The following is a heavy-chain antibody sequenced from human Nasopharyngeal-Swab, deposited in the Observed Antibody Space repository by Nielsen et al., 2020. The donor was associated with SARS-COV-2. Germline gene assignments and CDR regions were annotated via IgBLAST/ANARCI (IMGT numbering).Heavy chain of an antibody. CDR3: ARGPYSRSSLWVH. CDR2: IYSTEIT. V-gene: IGHV4-59*11. CDR1: GGSIVSHY. D-gene: IGHD6-6*01. Sequence: SETLSLTCTVSGGSIVSHYWNWIRLSPGKGLEWIGYIYSTEITKYNPSLESRVTMSGDTSKNQVYLKLESLTAADTAVYYCARGPYSRSSLWVHWGQGTLVTVSS. J-gene: IGHJ4*02.